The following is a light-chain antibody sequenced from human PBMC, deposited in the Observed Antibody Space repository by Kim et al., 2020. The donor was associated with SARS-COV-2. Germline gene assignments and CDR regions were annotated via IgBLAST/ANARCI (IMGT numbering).Light chain of an antibody. CDR1: QSINSY. V-gene: IGKV1-39*01. CDR2: AAS. Sequence: DIQMTQSPSSLSASVGDRVTITCRASQSINSYLNWYQQKPGKAPNLLMYAASSLQSGVPSRFSGSGSGTDFTLTISSLQPEDFATYYCQQSYSSPYTFGQGTKLEI. J-gene: IGKJ2*01. CDR3: QQSYSSPYT.